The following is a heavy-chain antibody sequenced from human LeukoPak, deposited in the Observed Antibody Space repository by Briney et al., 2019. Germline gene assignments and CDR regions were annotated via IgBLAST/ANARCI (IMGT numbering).Heavy chain of an antibody. J-gene: IGHJ4*02. D-gene: IGHD3-16*01. Sequence: PGGCLRLSCAASGFTFSSYSMNWVRQAPGKGLEWVSYITITSSTIHYIDSVKGRFTISRENAKNSVYLQMNSLRAEDTAVYYCARVGLGVYGGDYWGQGALVTVSS. CDR2: ITITSSTI. V-gene: IGHV3-48*01. CDR3: ARVGLGVYGGDY. CDR1: GFTFSSYS.